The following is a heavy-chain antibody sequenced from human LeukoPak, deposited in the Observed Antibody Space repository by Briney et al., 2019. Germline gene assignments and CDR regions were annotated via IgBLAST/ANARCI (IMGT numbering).Heavy chain of an antibody. Sequence: PGGSLRLSCAASGFTFSSYAMHWIRQAPGKGLEWVAYISSNGSNKYYADSVKGRFTISRDNSKNTLYLQMNSLRAEDTAVYYCAKDFYGHFLYYFDYWGQGTLVTVSS. D-gene: IGHD4-17*01. CDR2: ISSNGSNK. J-gene: IGHJ4*02. CDR3: AKDFYGHFLYYFDY. V-gene: IGHV3-30*18. CDR1: GFTFSSYA.